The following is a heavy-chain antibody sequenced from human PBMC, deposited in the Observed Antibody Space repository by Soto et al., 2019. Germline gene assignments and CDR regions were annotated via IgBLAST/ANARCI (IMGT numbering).Heavy chain of an antibody. D-gene: IGHD2-2*01. CDR2: IYSGGST. V-gene: IGHV3-53*01. CDR1: GFTVSSNY. J-gene: IGHJ6*02. Sequence: GSLRLSCAASGFTVSSNYMSWVRQAPGKGLEWVSVIYSGGSTYYADSVKGRFTISRDNSKNTLYLQMNSLRAEDTAVYYCAARVVPAAITYYYYGMDVWGQGTTVTVSS. CDR3: AARVVPAAITYYYYGMDV.